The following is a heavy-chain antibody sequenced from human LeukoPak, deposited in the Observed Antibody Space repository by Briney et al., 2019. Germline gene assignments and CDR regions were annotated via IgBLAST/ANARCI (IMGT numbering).Heavy chain of an antibody. J-gene: IGHJ4*02. CDR3: ARGGVVGAVLY. CDR1: GGSITESY. V-gene: IGHV4-59*01. D-gene: IGHD1-26*01. CDR2: IYYSRST. Sequence: PSETLSLTCTVSGGSITESYWSWIRQSPGKGLEWIGHIYYSRSTNYNSSLKSRVTMSLDTSKNQVSLRLSSVTAADTALYYCARGGVVGAVLYWGQGTLVTVSS.